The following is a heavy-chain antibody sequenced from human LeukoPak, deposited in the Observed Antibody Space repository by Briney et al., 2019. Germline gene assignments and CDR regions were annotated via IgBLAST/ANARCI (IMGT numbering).Heavy chain of an antibody. CDR3: ARDRGEYGDYSRYYYHYYMDV. CDR1: GFTFDDYG. J-gene: IGHJ6*03. D-gene: IGHD4-17*01. Sequence: GGSLRLSCVASGFTFDDYGMSWVRQAPGKGLEWVCGINWNGGSARYADSVKGRFTISRDNAKDSLYVQMNNLRVEDTALYYCARDRGEYGDYSRYYYHYYMDVWGKGTTVTVSS. V-gene: IGHV3-20*04. CDR2: INWNGGSA.